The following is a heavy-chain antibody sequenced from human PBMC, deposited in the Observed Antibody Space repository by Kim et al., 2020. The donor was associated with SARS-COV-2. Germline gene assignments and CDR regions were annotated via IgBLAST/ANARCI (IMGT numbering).Heavy chain of an antibody. CDR2: IYYSGST. J-gene: IGHJ4*02. D-gene: IGHD2-2*02. CDR1: GGSISSSSYY. Sequence: SETLSLTCTVSGGSISSSSYYWGWIRQPPGKGLEWIGSIYYSGSTYYNPSLKSRVTISVDTSKNQFSLKLSSVTAADTAVYYCARVDIVVVPAAIFRRGYYFDYWGQGTLVTVSS. CDR3: ARVDIVVVPAAIFRRGYYFDY. V-gene: IGHV4-39*01.